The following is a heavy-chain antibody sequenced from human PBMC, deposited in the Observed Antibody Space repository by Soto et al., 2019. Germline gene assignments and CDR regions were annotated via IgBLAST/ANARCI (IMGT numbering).Heavy chain of an antibody. CDR1: GGPISSGVYY. CDR2: IYHSGST. V-gene: IGHV4-31*03. CDR3: ARDRTYYGSGKYYFDY. J-gene: IGHJ4*02. Sequence: QVQLQESGPGLVKPSQTLSLTCTVSGGPISSGVYYWTWIRQFPGKGLEWIGYIYHSGSTYYNPFLKRRVAISVDTSKNQFSLKLNSVTAADTAVYYCARDRTYYGSGKYYFDYWGQGTLVTVSS. D-gene: IGHD3-10*01.